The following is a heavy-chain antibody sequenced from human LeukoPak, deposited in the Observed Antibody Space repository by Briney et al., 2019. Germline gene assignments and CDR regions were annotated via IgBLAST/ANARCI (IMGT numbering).Heavy chain of an antibody. J-gene: IGHJ4*02. CDR1: GFTFSSYG. D-gene: IGHD2/OR15-2a*01. Sequence: GGSLRLSCAASGFTFSSYGMHWVRQAPGKGLEWVAFIRYDGSNKYYADSVKGRFTISRDNSKNTLYLQMNSLRAEDTAVYYCAKDGAGTTPYYFDYWGQGTLVTVSS. CDR3: AKDGAGTTPYYFDY. CDR2: IRYDGSNK. V-gene: IGHV3-30*02.